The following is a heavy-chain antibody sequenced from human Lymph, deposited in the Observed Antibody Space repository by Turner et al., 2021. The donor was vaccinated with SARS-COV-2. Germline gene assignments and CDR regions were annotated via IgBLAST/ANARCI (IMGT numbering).Heavy chain of an antibody. V-gene: IGHV4-39*01. J-gene: IGHJ1*01. CDR2: FYYSGST. D-gene: IGHD1-26*01. Sequence: QLQLQESGPGLVKPSETLSLTCTVSGGSISSSSYYWGWIRQHPGKGLEWIGNFYYSGSTYYNPSLKSRVTISEDTSKNQFSLKLTSVTAADTAVYYCGVGPTRWYFQHWGQGTLVTVSS. CDR1: GGSISSSSYY. CDR3: GVGPTRWYFQH.